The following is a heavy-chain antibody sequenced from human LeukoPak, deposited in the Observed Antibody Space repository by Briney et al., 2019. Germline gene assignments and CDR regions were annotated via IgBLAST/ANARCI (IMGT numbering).Heavy chain of an antibody. CDR3: ARDLLTRYYDSSGSRGGAFDI. D-gene: IGHD3-22*01. CDR2: IYYSGST. J-gene: IGHJ3*02. CDR1: GGSISSYY. Sequence: SETLSLTCTVSGGSISSYYWSWIRQPPGKGLEWIGSIYYSGSTYYNPSLKSRVTISVDTSKNQFSLKLSSVTAADTAVYYCARDLLTRYYDSSGSRGGAFDIWGQGTMVTVSS. V-gene: IGHV4-39*07.